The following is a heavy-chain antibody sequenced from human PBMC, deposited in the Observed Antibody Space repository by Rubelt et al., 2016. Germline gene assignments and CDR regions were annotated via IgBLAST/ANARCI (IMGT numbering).Heavy chain of an antibody. J-gene: IGHJ4*02. D-gene: IGHD3-16*01. CDR3: AKEMGAGPFDY. CDR1: GFTFDDYA. CDR2: ISWNSGSI. V-gene: IGHV3-9*01. Sequence: EVQLVESGGGLVQPGRSLRLSCAASGFTFDDYAMHWVRQAPGKGLEWVSGISWNSGSIGYADSVKGRFTISRDNAKNSLYLQMNSLRAEDTALYYCAKEMGAGPFDYWGQGTLVTVSS.